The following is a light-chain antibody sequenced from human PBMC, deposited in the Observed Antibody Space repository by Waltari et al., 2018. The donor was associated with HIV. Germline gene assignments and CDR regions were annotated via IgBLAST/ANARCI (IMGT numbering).Light chain of an antibody. V-gene: IGLV2-23*01. J-gene: IGLJ2*01. CDR2: EGS. Sequence: QSALTQFASVSGSPGQSITISCTGTSSDVGNYNPVSWYQQHPGKAPKLMIYEGSKRPSGVSNRFSGSKSGNTASLTISGLQVEDEADYYCCSYANSSTVFGGGTKVTVL. CDR1: SSDVGNYNP. CDR3: CSYANSSTV.